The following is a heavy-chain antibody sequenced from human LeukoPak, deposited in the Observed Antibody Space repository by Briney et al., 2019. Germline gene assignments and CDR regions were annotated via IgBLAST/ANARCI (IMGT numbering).Heavy chain of an antibody. CDR2: IYYTET. CDR1: GGSVSDYY. Sequence: SETLSLTCTVSGGSVSDYYWSWIRQSPGKGLEWIGYIYYTETSYNPSLKSRVTISADTSKNQFSLKLSSVTAADTAVYYCARASIAAAGGSDYWGQGTLVTVSS. D-gene: IGHD6-13*01. CDR3: ARASIAAAGGSDY. V-gene: IGHV4-59*02. J-gene: IGHJ4*02.